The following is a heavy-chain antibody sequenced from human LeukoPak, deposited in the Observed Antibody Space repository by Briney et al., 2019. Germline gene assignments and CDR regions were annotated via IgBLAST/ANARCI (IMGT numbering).Heavy chain of an antibody. CDR1: GYTFTGYY. Sequence: ASVKVSCKASGYTFTGYYMHWVRQAPGQGLEWMGWINPNSGGTNYAQKFQGRVTITADESTSTAYMELSSLRSEDTAVYYCARSYYDSSGYYPNRYWGQGTLVTVSS. CDR3: ARSYYDSSGYYPNRY. CDR2: INPNSGGT. J-gene: IGHJ4*02. V-gene: IGHV1-2*02. D-gene: IGHD3-22*01.